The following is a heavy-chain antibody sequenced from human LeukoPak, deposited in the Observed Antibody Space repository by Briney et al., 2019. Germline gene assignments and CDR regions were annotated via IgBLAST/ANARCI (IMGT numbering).Heavy chain of an antibody. CDR1: GFIFSDYY. D-gene: IGHD3-10*01. J-gene: IGHJ4*02. CDR3: ARTEFNYAWGADY. V-gene: IGHV3-11*01. CDR2: ISSSGSTI. Sequence: PGGSLRLSCAASGFIFSDYYMSWIRQAPGKGLEWVSYISSSGSTIYYADSVKGRFTISRDNAKNSLYLQMNSLRAEDTALYYCARTEFNYAWGADYWGQGTLVTVSS.